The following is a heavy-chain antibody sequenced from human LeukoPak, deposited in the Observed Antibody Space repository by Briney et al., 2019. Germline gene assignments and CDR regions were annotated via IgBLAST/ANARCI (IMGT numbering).Heavy chain of an antibody. CDR3: ASGAYCSSTSCYVEVGRFDY. D-gene: IGHD2-2*01. CDR2: IWYDGSNK. CDR1: GFTFSSYG. Sequence: GRSLRLSCAASGFTFSSYGMHWVRQAPGKGLEWVAVIWYDGSNKYYADSVKGRFTISRDNSKNTLYLQMNSLRAEDTAVYYCASGAYCSSTSCYVEVGRFDYWGQGTLVTVSS. V-gene: IGHV3-33*01. J-gene: IGHJ4*02.